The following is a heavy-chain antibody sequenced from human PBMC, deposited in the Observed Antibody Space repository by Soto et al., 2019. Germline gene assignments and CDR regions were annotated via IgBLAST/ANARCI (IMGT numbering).Heavy chain of an antibody. CDR2: IRSKAYGGTT. CDR1: GFTFGDYA. J-gene: IGHJ4*02. V-gene: IGHV3-49*03. D-gene: IGHD6-19*01. CDR3: TRAGWQWLAGIYFDY. Sequence: PGGSLRLSCTASGFTFGDYAMSWFRQAPGKGLEWVGFIRSKAYGGTTEYAASVKGRFTISRDDSKSIAYLQMNSLKTEDTAVYYCTRAGWQWLAGIYFDYWGQGTLVTV.